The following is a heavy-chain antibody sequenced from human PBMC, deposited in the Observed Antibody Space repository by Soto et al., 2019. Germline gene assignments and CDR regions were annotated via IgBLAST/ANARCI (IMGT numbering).Heavy chain of an antibody. CDR2: ISTTSSTI. V-gene: IGHV3-48*02. J-gene: IGHJ5*02. Sequence: EVQLVESGGGLVQPGGSLRLSCAASGFTFSRYSMNWVRQAPGRGLEWVSYISTTSSTIYQADSVKGRFTISRDNAKNSLYLQMNSLRDEDTAVYYCVRGSLGGDYRNYVGGVYNWFDPWGQGTLVTVSS. CDR3: VRGSLGGDYRNYVGGVYNWFDP. D-gene: IGHD4-4*01. CDR1: GFTFSRYS.